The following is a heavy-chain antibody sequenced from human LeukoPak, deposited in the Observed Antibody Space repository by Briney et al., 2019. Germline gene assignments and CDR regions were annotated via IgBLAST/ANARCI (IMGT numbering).Heavy chain of an antibody. J-gene: IGHJ4*02. CDR2: ISGSGGST. CDR3: AKDVGTWSPVVVVAAIDY. CDR1: GFTFTSYA. V-gene: IGHV3-23*01. Sequence: GGSLRLSCAASGFTFTSYAMSWVRQAPGKGLEWVSAISGSGGSTYYADSVKGRFTISRDNSKNTLYLQMNSLRAEDTAVYYCAKDVGTWSPVVVVAAIDYWGQGTLVAVSS. D-gene: IGHD2-15*01.